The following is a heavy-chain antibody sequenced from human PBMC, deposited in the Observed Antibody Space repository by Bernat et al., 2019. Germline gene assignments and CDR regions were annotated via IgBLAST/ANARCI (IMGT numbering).Heavy chain of an antibody. D-gene: IGHD5-24*01. J-gene: IGHJ4*02. Sequence: QVQLQESGPGLVKPSQTLSLTCTVSGGSISSGDYYWSWIRQPPGKGLEWIGYIYYSGSAYYNPSLKRRVTISVDTSTNQFSLKLSSVTAADTAVYYCVRVHDGYRNDYWGQGTLVTVSS. V-gene: IGHV4-30-4*01. CDR3: VRVHDGYRNDY. CDR2: IYYSGSA. CDR1: GGSISSGDYY.